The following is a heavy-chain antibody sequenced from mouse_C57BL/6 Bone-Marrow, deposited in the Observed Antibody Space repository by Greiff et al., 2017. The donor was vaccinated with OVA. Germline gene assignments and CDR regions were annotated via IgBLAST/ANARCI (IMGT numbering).Heavy chain of an antibody. Sequence: VQLQESGAELAKPGASVKLSCKASGYTFTSYWITWVKQRPGQGLEWIGDIYPGSGSTNYNEKFKSKATLTVDTSSSTAYMQLSSLTSEDSAVYYCARSGIGLLRWLDYWGQGTTLTVSS. CDR2: IYPGSGST. V-gene: IGHV1-55*01. CDR1: GYTFTSYW. D-gene: IGHD1-1*02. J-gene: IGHJ2*01. CDR3: ARSGIGLLRWLDY.